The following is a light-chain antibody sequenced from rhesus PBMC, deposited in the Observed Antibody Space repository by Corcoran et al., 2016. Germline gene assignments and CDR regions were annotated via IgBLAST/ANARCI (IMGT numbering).Light chain of an antibody. CDR2: DES. Sequence: DIQLTQSPSSLSASIGDRVTITCRASQAISSYLAWYQQKPGKAPKLLIYDESNLQSGVPSRFSGSGSGTDFTLTISSLQPEDFAVYYCQQRNSYPFTFGSGTKLDIK. CDR1: QAISSY. V-gene: IGKV1-38*01. J-gene: IGKJ3*01. CDR3: QQRNSYPFT.